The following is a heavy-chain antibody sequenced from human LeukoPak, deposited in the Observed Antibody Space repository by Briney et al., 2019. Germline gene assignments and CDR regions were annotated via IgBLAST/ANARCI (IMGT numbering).Heavy chain of an antibody. V-gene: IGHV3-7*01. J-gene: IGHJ4*02. Sequence: GGSLRLSCAPSGFTLSRFWMSWVRQAPGAGLEWVANIKQDGSEKYYVDSVKGRFTISRDNAKNSLYLQMNSLRAEDTAVYYCASQWGGSSWRDYWGQGTLVTVSS. CDR1: GFTLSRFW. D-gene: IGHD6-13*01. CDR2: IKQDGSEK. CDR3: ASQWGGSSWRDY.